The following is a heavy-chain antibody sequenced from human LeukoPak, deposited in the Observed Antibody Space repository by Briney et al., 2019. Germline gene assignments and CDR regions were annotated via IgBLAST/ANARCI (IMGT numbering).Heavy chain of an antibody. J-gene: IGHJ4*02. Sequence: SETLSLTCTVSGGSISSYYWSWIRQPPGKGLEWIGYIYYSGSTNYNPSLKSRVTISVDTSKNQFSLKLSSVTAADTAVYYCARLTMVRGVPDYWGQGTLVTVSS. D-gene: IGHD3-10*01. CDR2: IYYSGST. CDR3: ARLTMVRGVPDY. CDR1: GGSISSYY. V-gene: IGHV4-59*08.